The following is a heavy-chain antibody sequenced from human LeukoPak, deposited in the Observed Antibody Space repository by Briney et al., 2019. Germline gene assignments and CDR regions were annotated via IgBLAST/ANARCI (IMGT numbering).Heavy chain of an antibody. Sequence: PSETLSLTCTVSGGSINTYYWGWIRQPSGKGLEWIGNIYSSGSTNYNPSLKSRVTISVDTSKNQFSLKLTSVTAADTAIYCCARAGGAPHGDYEFDFWGQGILVTVSS. CDR2: IYSSGST. CDR1: GGSINTYY. V-gene: IGHV4-59*08. D-gene: IGHD4-17*01. J-gene: IGHJ4*02. CDR3: ARAGGAPHGDYEFDF.